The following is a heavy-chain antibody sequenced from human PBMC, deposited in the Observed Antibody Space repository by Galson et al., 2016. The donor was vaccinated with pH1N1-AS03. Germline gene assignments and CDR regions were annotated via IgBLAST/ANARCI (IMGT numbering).Heavy chain of an antibody. J-gene: IGHJ4*02. D-gene: IGHD5-12*01. CDR3: ATYYENSGYGLGF. CDR1: GGTFNSYI. V-gene: IGHV1-69*02. Sequence: SVKVSCKASGGTFNSYIFTWVRQAPGQGLEWMGRFIPVYDRTNYAEKFQGRVTITASYMELRSLTSQDTAVYYCATYYENSGYGLGFWGQGTLVTVSS. CDR2: FIPVYDRT.